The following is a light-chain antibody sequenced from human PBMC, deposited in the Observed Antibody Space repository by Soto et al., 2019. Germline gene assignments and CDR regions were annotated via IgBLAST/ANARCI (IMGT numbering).Light chain of an antibody. V-gene: IGKV2-30*01. CDR1: HILVDSGGNTY. CDR2: KIS. Sequence: VVMTQSPLSLPVTLGQPASISCTSSHILVDSGGNTYFNWYQLRPGQPPRRLINKISNRDSGVPARYGASGSGTYITRQISRVEAEDVGVYQCMQGTLWPWTFGQGTKVEIK. CDR3: MQGTLWPWT. J-gene: IGKJ1*01.